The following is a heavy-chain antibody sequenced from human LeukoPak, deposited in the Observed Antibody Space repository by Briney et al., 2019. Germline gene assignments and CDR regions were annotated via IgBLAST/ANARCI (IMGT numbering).Heavy chain of an antibody. CDR3: ARGSSGVAAAGTRTFYYYHYMDV. CDR2: IYYTGST. D-gene: IGHD6-13*01. Sequence: SETLSLTCTVSGYSIRSGFYWGWIRPPPGKGLEWIGYIYYTGSTNYSPSLKSRVTISVDTSKNQFSLKLSSVTAADTAVYYCARGSSGVAAAGTRTFYYYHYMDVWGKGTTVTVSS. CDR1: GYSIRSGFY. J-gene: IGHJ6*03. V-gene: IGHV4-38-2*02.